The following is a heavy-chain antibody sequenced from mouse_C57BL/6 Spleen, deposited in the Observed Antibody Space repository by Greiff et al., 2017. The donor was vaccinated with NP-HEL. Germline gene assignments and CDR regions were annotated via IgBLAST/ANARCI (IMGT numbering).Heavy chain of an antibody. CDR2: ISDGGSYT. D-gene: IGHD1-1*01. V-gene: IGHV5-4*01. J-gene: IGHJ1*03. Sequence: EVKVEESGGGLVKPGGSLKLSCAASGFTFSSYAMSWVRQTPEKRLEWVATISDGGSYTYYPDNVKGRFTISRDNAKNNLYLQMSHLKSEDTAMYYCARDRDYGSSPHFDVWGTGTTVTVSS. CDR1: GFTFSSYA. CDR3: ARDRDYGSSPHFDV.